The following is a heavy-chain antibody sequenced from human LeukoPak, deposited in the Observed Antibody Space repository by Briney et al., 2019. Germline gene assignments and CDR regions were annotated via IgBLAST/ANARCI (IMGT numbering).Heavy chain of an antibody. CDR2: ISSSGGST. D-gene: IGHD6-19*01. J-gene: IGHJ4*02. Sequence: PGGSLRLSCAASGFTFTNFAMTWVRQAPGKGLEWVSTISSSGGSTYYADSVKGRFTISRDNSKNTLYLQMNSLIAEDPAVYYCAKGGIAVTGRYYFDYWGQGTPVTVSS. CDR3: AKGGIAVTGRYYFDY. V-gene: IGHV3-23*01. CDR1: GFTFTNFA.